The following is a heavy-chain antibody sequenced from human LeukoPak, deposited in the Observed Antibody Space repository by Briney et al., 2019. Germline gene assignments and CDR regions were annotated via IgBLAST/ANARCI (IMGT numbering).Heavy chain of an antibody. D-gene: IGHD7-27*01. J-gene: IGHJ4*02. CDR1: GGSISSSSYY. CDR3: ASVGKLGYYFDF. CDR2: NYYSGRT. V-gene: IGHV4-39*01. Sequence: SETLSLTCNVSGGSISSSSYYWGWIRQSPGKGLEWIGDNYYSGRTYNKNPSLESRVTISIDTSKSQFSLKLSSVSAADTAIYYCASVGKLGYYFDFWGQGTLVTVSS.